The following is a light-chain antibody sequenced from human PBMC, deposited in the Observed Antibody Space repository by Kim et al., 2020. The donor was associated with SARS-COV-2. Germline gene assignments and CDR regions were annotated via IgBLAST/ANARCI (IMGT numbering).Light chain of an antibody. CDR1: GSYVGVSDY. V-gene: IGLV2-11*01. CDR3: CSYAGSQTLL. CDR2: DVN. Sequence: GQSVTLSFAGTGSYVGVSDYVSWYPQHPGKAPKLMICDVNERPSGVPDRFSGSKSGNTASLTISGLQADDEADYYCCSYAGSQTLLFGGGTQLTVL. J-gene: IGLJ2*01.